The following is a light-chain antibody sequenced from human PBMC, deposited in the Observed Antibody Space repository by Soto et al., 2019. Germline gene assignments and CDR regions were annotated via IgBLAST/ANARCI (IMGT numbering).Light chain of an antibody. CDR3: QQYGSSYT. Sequence: EIVMTQSPATLSVSPGERATLSCRASQSVSSNLAWYQQKPGQAPRLLFYGASTRATGIPARFSGSGSGTEFTLTITRLEPEDFAVYYCQQYGSSYTFGQGTKLEMK. CDR1: QSVSSN. V-gene: IGKV3-15*01. J-gene: IGKJ2*01. CDR2: GAS.